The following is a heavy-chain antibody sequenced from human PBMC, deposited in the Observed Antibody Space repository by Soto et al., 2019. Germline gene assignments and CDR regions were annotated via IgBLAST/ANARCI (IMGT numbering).Heavy chain of an antibody. CDR1: GFTFNTYA. CDR2: ISYDGSDK. Sequence: GGSLRLSCGVTGFTFNTYAMHWVRQAPGKGLEWVAVISYDGSDKYYADSVKGRFTISRDNFKSTLYLQMNSLRAEDTALYYCAKEANAGYIIDYFDYWGQGTQVTVSS. J-gene: IGHJ4*02. CDR3: AKEANAGYIIDYFDY. D-gene: IGHD5-18*01. V-gene: IGHV3-30*18.